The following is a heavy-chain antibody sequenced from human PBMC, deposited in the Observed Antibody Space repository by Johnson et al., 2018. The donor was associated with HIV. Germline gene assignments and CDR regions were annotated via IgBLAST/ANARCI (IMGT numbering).Heavy chain of an antibody. J-gene: IGHJ3*02. CDR2: INWNGGSI. CDR3: AGDGDGEDTGVLGAFDI. Sequence: VQLVESGGGVVRPGESLRLSCAASGFTFDDYGMSWVRQGPGKGLEWVSGINWNGGSIGYADSVKGRFTISRDNAKNSLYLQMNSLRAEDTALYYCAGDGDGEDTGVLGAFDIWGQGTMVTVSS. D-gene: IGHD3-10*01. V-gene: IGHV3-20*04. CDR1: GFTFDDYG.